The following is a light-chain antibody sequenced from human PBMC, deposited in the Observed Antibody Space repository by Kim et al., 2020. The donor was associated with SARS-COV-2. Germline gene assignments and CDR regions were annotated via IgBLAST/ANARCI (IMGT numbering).Light chain of an antibody. V-gene: IGKV3-15*01. Sequence: ETGMTQSPATLSLSPGERATLSCRASQSVNSNLAWYQQKLGQAPRLLIYGASTRATGIPARFSGSGSGTEFTLTISSLQSEDFAVYYCQQYKNWPYTFGQGTKLEI. J-gene: IGKJ2*01. CDR2: GAS. CDR1: QSVNSN. CDR3: QQYKNWPYT.